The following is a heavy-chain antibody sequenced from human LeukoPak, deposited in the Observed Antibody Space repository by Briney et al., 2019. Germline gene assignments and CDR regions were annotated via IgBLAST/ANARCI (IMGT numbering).Heavy chain of an antibody. CDR1: GFTFSSYS. V-gene: IGHV3-21*04. D-gene: IGHD6-25*01. Sequence: GGSLRLSCTASGFTFSSYSLNWVRQAPGKGLEWVSSVSTGSNYIYYADSVKGRFTISRDNDKNSLYLQMNSLRAEDTAVYYCARALSYNSGWANWFDPWGQGTLVTVSS. J-gene: IGHJ5*02. CDR3: ARALSYNSGWANWFDP. CDR2: VSTGSNYI.